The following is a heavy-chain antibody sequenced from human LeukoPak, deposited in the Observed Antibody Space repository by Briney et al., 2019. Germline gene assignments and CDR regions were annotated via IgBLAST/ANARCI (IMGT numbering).Heavy chain of an antibody. CDR2: ISGSGSIT. Sequence: GGSLRLSCVASGFTFSNYAMTWVRQAPGKGLEWVSTISGSGSITYYADSVKGRFTISRDNSKNTLYLQMNSLRAEDTAVYYCAKVPSTYSSSCYWGQGTLVTVSS. J-gene: IGHJ4*02. CDR1: GFTFSNYA. CDR3: AKVPSTYSSSCY. V-gene: IGHV3-23*01. D-gene: IGHD6-13*01.